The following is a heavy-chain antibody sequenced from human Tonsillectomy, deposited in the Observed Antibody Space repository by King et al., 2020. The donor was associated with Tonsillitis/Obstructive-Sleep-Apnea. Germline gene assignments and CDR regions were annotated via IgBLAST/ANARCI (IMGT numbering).Heavy chain of an antibody. CDR2: INPNSGGK. J-gene: IGHJ6*02. CDR3: AMSLTLEWFYGMDV. CDR1: GYTFTGYF. Sequence: QLVQSGAEVKKPGASVKVSCKASGYTFTGYFIHWVRQAPGQGFECMGWINPNSGGKNYAQKFQGRVTMTRDTSISTAYMELRRLASDDTAVYYCAMSLTLEWFYGMDVWGQGTTVTVSS. V-gene: IGHV1-2*02. D-gene: IGHD3-3*01.